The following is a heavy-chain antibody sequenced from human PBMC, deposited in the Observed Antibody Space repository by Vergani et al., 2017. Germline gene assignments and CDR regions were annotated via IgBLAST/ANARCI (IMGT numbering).Heavy chain of an antibody. CDR1: GYTFTSYA. D-gene: IGHD1-7*01. Sequence: QVQLVQSGAEVKKPGASVKVSCKASGYTFTSYAMHWVRQAPGQRLEWRGWINAGNGNTKYSQKFQGRVTITRDTSASTAYMELSSLRSEDTAVYYCARFTLTGTFDYWGQGTLVTVSS. CDR2: INAGNGNT. CDR3: ARFTLTGTFDY. J-gene: IGHJ4*02. V-gene: IGHV1-3*01.